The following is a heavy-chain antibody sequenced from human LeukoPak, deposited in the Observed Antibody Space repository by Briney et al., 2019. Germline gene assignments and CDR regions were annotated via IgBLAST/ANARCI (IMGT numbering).Heavy chain of an antibody. V-gene: IGHV1-2*02. J-gene: IGHJ4*02. CDR3: ARGGPRFGIAARLRSALDY. CDR1: GGTFSSYA. D-gene: IGHD6-6*01. Sequence: EASVKVSCKASGGTFSSYAISWVRQAPGQGLEWMGWINPNSGGTNYAQKFQGRVTMTRDTSISTAYMELSRLRSDDTAVYYCARGGPRFGIAARLRSALDYWGQGTLVTVSS. CDR2: INPNSGGT.